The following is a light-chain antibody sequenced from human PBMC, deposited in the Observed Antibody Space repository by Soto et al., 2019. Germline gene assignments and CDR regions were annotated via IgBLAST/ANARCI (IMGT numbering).Light chain of an antibody. CDR3: QQSHSTPLT. CDR2: AAS. Sequence: DIQMTQSPSSLSASIGDRVTITCRASQSISNSLNWYQQKPGKAPKLLIFAASSLQSGVPSRFSGSRSGPDFTLTISSLQPEDFATYYCQQSHSTPLTFGGGTKVDIK. V-gene: IGKV1-39*01. CDR1: QSISNS. J-gene: IGKJ4*01.